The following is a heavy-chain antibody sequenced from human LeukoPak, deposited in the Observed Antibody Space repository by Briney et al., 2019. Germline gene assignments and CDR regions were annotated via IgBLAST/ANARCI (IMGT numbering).Heavy chain of an antibody. CDR1: GGSFSGYY. Sequence: SETLSLTCAVYGGSFSGYYWSWIRQPPGKGLEGIGEINHSGSTNYNPSLKSRVTISVDTSKNQFSLKLSSVTAADTSVYYCARRRGYSYGFSMDVWGQGTTVTVSS. D-gene: IGHD5-18*01. J-gene: IGHJ6*02. CDR2: INHSGST. CDR3: ARRRGYSYGFSMDV. V-gene: IGHV4-34*01.